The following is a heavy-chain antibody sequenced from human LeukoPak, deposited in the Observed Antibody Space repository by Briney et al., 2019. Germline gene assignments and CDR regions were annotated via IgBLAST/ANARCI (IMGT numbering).Heavy chain of an antibody. CDR2: IYYSGST. D-gene: IGHD6-19*01. Sequence: SETLSLTCTVSSGSISSSSYYWGWIRQPPGKGLEWIGSIYYSGSTYYNPSLKSRVTISVDTSKNQFSLKLSSVTAADTAVYYCARLYSSGWYVWGQGTLVTVSS. J-gene: IGHJ4*02. CDR3: ARLYSSGWYV. CDR1: SGSISSSSYY. V-gene: IGHV4-39*01.